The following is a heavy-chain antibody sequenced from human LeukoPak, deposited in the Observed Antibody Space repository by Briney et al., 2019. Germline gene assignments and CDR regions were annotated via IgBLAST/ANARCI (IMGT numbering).Heavy chain of an antibody. V-gene: IGHV4-38-2*02. CDR2: IYHSGST. J-gene: IGHJ4*02. Sequence: SETLSLTCTVSGYSISSGYYWGWIRQPPGKGLEWIGSIYHSGSTYYNPSLKSRVTISVDTSKNQFSLKLSSVTAADTAVYYWATSPLYSGSYLFDYWGQGTLVTVSS. CDR3: ATSPLYSGSYLFDY. D-gene: IGHD1-26*01. CDR1: GYSISSGYY.